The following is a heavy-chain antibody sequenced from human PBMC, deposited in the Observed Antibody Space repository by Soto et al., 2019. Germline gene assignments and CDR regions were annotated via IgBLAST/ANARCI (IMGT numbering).Heavy chain of an antibody. CDR3: AKRRGAGGHFDY. CDR1: GFTVSSYA. CDR2: VSIGGST. V-gene: IGHV3-23*01. D-gene: IGHD2-15*01. Sequence: GGSLRLSCAASGFTVSSYAMGWVRQGPGKWLEWVAVVSIGGSTHYADSVRGRFTISRDNSKNTLSLQMNSLTAEDTAVYFCAKRRGAGGHFDYWGQGXLVTVYS. J-gene: IGHJ4*02.